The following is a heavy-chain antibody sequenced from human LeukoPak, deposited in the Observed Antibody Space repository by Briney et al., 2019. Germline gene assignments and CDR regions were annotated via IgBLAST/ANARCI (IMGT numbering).Heavy chain of an antibody. V-gene: IGHV3-23*01. Sequence: AGSLRLSCAASGFTFNSYWMSWVRQAPGKGLEWVSAISGSGGSTYYADYVKGRFNISRDNYKNTLYLQMTSLRAEDTAVYYCAKVTVQQLVLNYGMDVWRQGTTVTVSS. CDR1: GFTFNSYW. J-gene: IGHJ6*02. D-gene: IGHD6-13*01. CDR3: AKVTVQQLVLNYGMDV. CDR2: ISGSGGST.